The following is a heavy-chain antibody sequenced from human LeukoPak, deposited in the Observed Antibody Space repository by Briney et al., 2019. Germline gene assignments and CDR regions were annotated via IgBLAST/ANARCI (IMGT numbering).Heavy chain of an antibody. V-gene: IGHV4-59*08. Sequence: SETLFLTCTVSGGSISSYYWSWIRQPPGKGLEWIGYIYYSGSTNYNPSLKSRVTISVDTSKNQFSLKLSSVTAADTAVYYCARHTYDSSGYYPAEFDYWGQGTLVTVSS. CDR2: IYYSGST. CDR3: ARHTYDSSGYYPAEFDY. J-gene: IGHJ4*02. CDR1: GGSISSYY. D-gene: IGHD3-22*01.